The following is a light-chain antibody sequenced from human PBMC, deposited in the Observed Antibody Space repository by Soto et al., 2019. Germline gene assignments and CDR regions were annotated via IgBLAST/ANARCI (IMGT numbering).Light chain of an antibody. CDR1: SSDVGGYNY. J-gene: IGLJ1*01. Sequence: QSALTQPASVSGSPGQSITISCTGTSSDVGGYNYVSWYQQHPGKAPKLMIYEVSNRPSGFSNRFSGSKSGNTASLTISGLQADDEADYYCSSYTSSSTPYVFGTVTKVTVL. CDR3: SSYTSSSTPYV. CDR2: EVS. V-gene: IGLV2-14*01.